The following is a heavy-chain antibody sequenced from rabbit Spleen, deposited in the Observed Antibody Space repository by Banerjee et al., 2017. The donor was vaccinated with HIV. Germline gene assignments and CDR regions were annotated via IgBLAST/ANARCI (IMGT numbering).Heavy chain of an antibody. J-gene: IGHJ6*01. D-gene: IGHD8-1*01. Sequence: QSLEESGGDLVKPGASLTLTCIASGVSFSGDSCMCWVRQAPGKGLEWIACIDSGSSGFTYFASWAKGRFTISKTSSTTVTLQMTSLTAADTATYFCARDTGSSFSTYGMNLWGQGTLVTVS. CDR2: IDSGSSGFT. CDR3: ARDTGSSFSTYGMNL. V-gene: IGHV1S40*01. CDR1: GVSFSGDSC.